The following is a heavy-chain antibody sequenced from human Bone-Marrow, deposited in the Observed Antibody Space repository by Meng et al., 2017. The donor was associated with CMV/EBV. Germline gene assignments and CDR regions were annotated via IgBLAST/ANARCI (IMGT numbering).Heavy chain of an antibody. Sequence: LRLSCSVSGGSISSGGYYWSWIRQHPGKGLEWIGYIYDSGSTYYNPSLKSRVTISEQTSKNRFSLKLSSVTAADTAVYYCARDRSGWGYFDYWGQGTMVTASS. CDR1: GGSISSGGYY. D-gene: IGHD3-22*01. CDR3: ARDRSGWGYFDY. V-gene: IGHV4-31*02. CDR2: IYDSGST. J-gene: IGHJ4*02.